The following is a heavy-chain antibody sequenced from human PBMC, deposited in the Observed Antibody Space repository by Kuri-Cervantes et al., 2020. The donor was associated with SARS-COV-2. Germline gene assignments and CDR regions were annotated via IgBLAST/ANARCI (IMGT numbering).Heavy chain of an antibody. CDR1: GFTFNTYS. D-gene: IGHD4-17*01. CDR2: ISKGSDTT. Sequence: GESLKISCAASGFTFNTYSMDWVRLAPGKGLEWLAYISKGSDTTYYADSVKGRFTISRDNSKNTLYLQMNSLRAEDTAVYYCARDNLLYGDYGRYNWFDPWGQGTLVTVSS. J-gene: IGHJ5*02. CDR3: ARDNLLYGDYGRYNWFDP. V-gene: IGHV3-48*01.